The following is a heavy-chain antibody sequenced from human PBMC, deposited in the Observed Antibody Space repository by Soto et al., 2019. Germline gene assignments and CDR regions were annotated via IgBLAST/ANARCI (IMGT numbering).Heavy chain of an antibody. CDR3: ARAPTVMHYGMDV. D-gene: IGHD4-4*01. CDR1: GFTVSSNY. V-gene: IGHV3-53*01. Sequence: GGSLRLSCAVSGFTVSSNYMSWVRQAPGKGLEWVSVIYSGGSTYYADSVKGRFTISRDNSKNTLYLQMNSLRAEDTAVYYCARAPTVMHYGMDVWGNGTTVTVSP. CDR2: IYSGGST. J-gene: IGHJ6*04.